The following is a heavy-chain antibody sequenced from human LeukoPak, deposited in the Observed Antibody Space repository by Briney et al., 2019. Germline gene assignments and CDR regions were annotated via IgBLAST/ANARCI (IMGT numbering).Heavy chain of an antibody. V-gene: IGHV3-23*01. CDR2: INKSGGTT. CDR1: GFTFSSYA. Sequence: GGSLRLSCAASGFTFSSYAMTWVRQAPGKGLEWVSTINKSGGTTYDTDSVKGRFTISRDNSKNTLYLQMNSLRAEDTALYYCARGVGEYSNGHFDFWGQGTLVTVSS. D-gene: IGHD2/OR15-2a*01. CDR3: ARGVGEYSNGHFDF. J-gene: IGHJ4*02.